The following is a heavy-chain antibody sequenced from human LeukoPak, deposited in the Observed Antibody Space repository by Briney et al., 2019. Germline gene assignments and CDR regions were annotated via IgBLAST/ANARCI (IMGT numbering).Heavy chain of an antibody. CDR3: ARVASGSYTHRKFDY. CDR2: MNPNSGNT. J-gene: IGHJ4*02. D-gene: IGHD1-26*01. V-gene: IGHV1-8*03. CDR1: GYTFTSYD. Sequence: ASVTVSFKASGYTFTSYDINWVRQATGQGLEWMGWMNPNSGNTGYAQKFQGRVTITRNTSISTAYMELSSLRSEDTAVYYCARVASGSYTHRKFDYWGQGTLVTVSS.